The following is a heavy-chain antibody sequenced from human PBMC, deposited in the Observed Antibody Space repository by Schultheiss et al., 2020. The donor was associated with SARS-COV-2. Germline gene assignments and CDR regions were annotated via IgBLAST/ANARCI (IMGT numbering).Heavy chain of an antibody. Sequence: GGSLRLSCAASGFTVSSNYMSWVRQAPGKGLEWVSSINSGSSYRYYADSVKGRFTISRDNAKNSLYLQMNSLRAEDTAVYYCARDHEPAALYSGYGKWGQGTLVTVSS. CDR3: ARDHEPAALYSGYGK. CDR2: INSGSSYR. D-gene: IGHD5-12*01. CDR1: GFTVSSNY. J-gene: IGHJ4*02. V-gene: IGHV3-21*01.